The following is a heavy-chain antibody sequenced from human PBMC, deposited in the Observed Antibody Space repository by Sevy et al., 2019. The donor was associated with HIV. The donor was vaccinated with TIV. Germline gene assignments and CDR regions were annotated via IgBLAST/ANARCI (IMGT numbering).Heavy chain of an antibody. D-gene: IGHD2-15*01. V-gene: IGHV3-30*02. CDR2: IGHDGNKY. CDR3: AKDYCIGNDCFLGWFDP. J-gene: IGHJ5*02. Sequence: GGSLRLSCAASGFTLSSVGIHWGRLTPGTGLEWLAFIGHDGNKYFYGASVKGRITTSRDNSKNTVSLQMNSLRVEDTAIYYCAKDYCIGNDCFLGWFDPRGQRTVVTVSS. CDR1: GFTLSSVG.